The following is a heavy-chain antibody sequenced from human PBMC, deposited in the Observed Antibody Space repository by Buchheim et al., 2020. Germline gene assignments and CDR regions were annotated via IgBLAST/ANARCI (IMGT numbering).Heavy chain of an antibody. CDR3: AKEGRFTEWYYDY. J-gene: IGHJ4*02. D-gene: IGHD3-3*01. V-gene: IGHV3-30*18. CDR1: GFTFSNYG. Sequence: QVHLVESGGGLVQPGDSLRLSCGASGFTFSNYGIHWLRKAPGKGLEWVAAIADDGGATVYADSVKGRFTLSRDNSKNMVYLQMNSLRPDDSALFFCAKEGRFTEWYYDYWGQGTL. CDR2: IADDGGAT.